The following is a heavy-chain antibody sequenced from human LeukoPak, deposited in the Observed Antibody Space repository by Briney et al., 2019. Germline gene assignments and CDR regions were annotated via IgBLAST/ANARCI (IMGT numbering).Heavy chain of an antibody. V-gene: IGHV4-34*01. J-gene: IGHJ4*02. Sequence: SETLSLTCVVYGGSFSNYYWSWIRQPPGKGLEWIGEINHRGGTNYNPSLKSRVTIAADTSKKQFSLKLTSVTAADTAVYYCATRDYWGQGTPVTVSS. CDR3: ATRDY. CDR2: INHRGGT. CDR1: GGSFSNYY.